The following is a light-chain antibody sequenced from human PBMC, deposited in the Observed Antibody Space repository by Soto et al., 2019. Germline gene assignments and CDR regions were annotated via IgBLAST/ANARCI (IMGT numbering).Light chain of an antibody. V-gene: IGKV1-12*01. Sequence: DIQMTQSPSSVSASVGDRVTITCRASQNINSWLAWYQQKQGKAPKLLIYAASSLQSGVPSRFSGSGFGTDFTLTISSLQPEDFATYYCQQTNSLPWTLGQGTKVEIK. CDR3: QQTNSLPWT. CDR1: QNINSW. J-gene: IGKJ1*01. CDR2: AAS.